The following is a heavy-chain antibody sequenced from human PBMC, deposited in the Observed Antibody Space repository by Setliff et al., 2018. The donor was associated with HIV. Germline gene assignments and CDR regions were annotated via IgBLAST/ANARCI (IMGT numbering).Heavy chain of an antibody. J-gene: IGHJ4*02. CDR2: ISSSSNTI. V-gene: IGHV3-48*03. Sequence: GGSLRLSCAASGFTFSSSEMNWVRQAPGKGLEWVSYISSSSNTIHYADSVRGRFTISRDNAKKSLYLQMNSLRAEDTAVYYCARGEPTILVVPAAFFDYWGQGTLVTVSS. CDR1: GFTFSSSE. D-gene: IGHD2-2*01. CDR3: ARGEPTILVVPAAFFDY.